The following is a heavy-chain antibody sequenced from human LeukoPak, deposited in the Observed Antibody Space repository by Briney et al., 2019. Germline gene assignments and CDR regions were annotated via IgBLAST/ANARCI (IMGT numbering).Heavy chain of an antibody. CDR2: IRPDANDG. J-gene: IGHJ4*02. Sequence: GGSLRLSCAASGFTFSHYWMAWVRQAPGKGLEWVAIIRPDANDGSYVDSVKGRFTISRDNAKSSLYLQLNSLRAEDTAVYFCARADWGSIDYWGQGALVTVSS. V-gene: IGHV3-7*01. CDR3: ARADWGSIDY. D-gene: IGHD7-27*01. CDR1: GFTFSHYW.